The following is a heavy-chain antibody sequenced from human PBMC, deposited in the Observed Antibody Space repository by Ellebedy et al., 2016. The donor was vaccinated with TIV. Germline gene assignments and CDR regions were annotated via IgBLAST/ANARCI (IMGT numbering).Heavy chain of an antibody. J-gene: IGHJ4*02. CDR3: ARGLFGGNVAFDY. V-gene: IGHV3-48*02. CDR1: GFTFRNYP. D-gene: IGHD3-16*01. Sequence: GESLKISXAASGFTFRNYPMNWVRQAPGKGLEWVSKIGGDGSSAIYYADSVKGRFTISRDNAKNSLYLQMNSLRDEDTAVYYCARGLFGGNVAFDYWGQGALVSVSS. CDR2: IGGDGSSAI.